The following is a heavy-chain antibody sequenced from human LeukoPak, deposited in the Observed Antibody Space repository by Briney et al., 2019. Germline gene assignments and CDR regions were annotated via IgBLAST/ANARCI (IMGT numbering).Heavy chain of an antibody. Sequence: GGSLRLSCAASGFTFSSYAMHWVRQAPGKGLEWVAVISYDGSNEYYADSVKGRFTISRDNSKNTLYLQMNSLRAEDTAVYYCARGVDYYGSGSYYLDYWGQGALVTVSS. V-gene: IGHV3-30*04. CDR3: ARGVDYYGSGSYYLDY. CDR1: GFTFSSYA. J-gene: IGHJ4*02. CDR2: ISYDGSNE. D-gene: IGHD3-10*01.